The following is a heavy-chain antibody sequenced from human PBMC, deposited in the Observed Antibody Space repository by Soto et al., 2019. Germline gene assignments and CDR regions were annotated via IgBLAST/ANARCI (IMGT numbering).Heavy chain of an antibody. CDR3: ARDPESGLFGY. CDR1: GGSISSGDYY. D-gene: IGHD3-3*01. Sequence: PSETLSLTCTVSGGSISSGDYYWSWIRQPPGKGLEWIGYIYYSGSTYYNPSLKSRVTISVDTSKNQFSLKLSSVTAADTAVYSCARDPESGLFGYWGQGTLVTVSS. V-gene: IGHV4-30-4*01. CDR2: IYYSGST. J-gene: IGHJ4*02.